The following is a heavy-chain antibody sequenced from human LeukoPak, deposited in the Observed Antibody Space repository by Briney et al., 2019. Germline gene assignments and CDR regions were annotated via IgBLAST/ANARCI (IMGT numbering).Heavy chain of an antibody. CDR2: IIPIFGTA. CDR1: GGTFSSYA. V-gene: IGHV1-69*06. J-gene: IGHJ4*02. CDR3: ASAATSYGSGSYVDY. Sequence: SVKVSCKASGGTFSSYAISWVRQSPGQGLEWMGGIIPIFGTANYAQKFQGRVTITADKSTSTAYMELSSLRSEDTAVYYCASAATSYGSGSYVDYWGQGTLVTVSS. D-gene: IGHD3-10*01.